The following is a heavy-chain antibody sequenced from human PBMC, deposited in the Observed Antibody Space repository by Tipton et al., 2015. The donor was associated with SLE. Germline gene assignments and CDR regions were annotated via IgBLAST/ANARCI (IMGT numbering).Heavy chain of an antibody. Sequence: TLSLTCTVSGGSISSSSYYWGWIRQPPGKVLEWIGSIYYSGSTYYNPSLKSRVTISVDTSKNQFSLKLSSVAAADTAVYYCSTYYYDSSGYRDAFDIWGQGTMVTVSS. V-gene: IGHV4-39*07. CDR2: IYYSGST. J-gene: IGHJ3*02. CDR1: GGSISSSSYY. CDR3: STYYYDSSGYRDAFDI. D-gene: IGHD3-22*01.